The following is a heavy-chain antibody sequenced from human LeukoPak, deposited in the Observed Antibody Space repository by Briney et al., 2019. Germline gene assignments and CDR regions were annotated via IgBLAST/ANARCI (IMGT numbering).Heavy chain of an antibody. Sequence: GGSLRLSCAASGFTFTDYSMNWVRQAPGKGLEWVSSMNSDGSHIYHAGSVEGRLTISRDNARNSLYLQMNGLRDEDTAVYYCATQQGGNPAYWGQGTLVTVSS. CDR3: ATQQGGNPAY. CDR1: GFTFTDYS. J-gene: IGHJ4*02. CDR2: MNSDGSHI. D-gene: IGHD1-14*01. V-gene: IGHV3-48*02.